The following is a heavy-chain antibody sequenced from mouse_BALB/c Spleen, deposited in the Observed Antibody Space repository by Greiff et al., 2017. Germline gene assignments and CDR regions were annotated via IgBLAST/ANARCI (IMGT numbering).Heavy chain of an antibody. Sequence: EVQVVESGGGLVQPGGSLKLSCAASGFTFSSYGMSWVRQTPDKRLELVATINSNGGSTYYPDSVKGRFTISRDNAKNTLYLQMSSLKSEDTAMYYCARYYYGSSPYYAMDYWGQGTSVTVSS. J-gene: IGHJ4*01. CDR2: INSNGGST. V-gene: IGHV5-6-3*01. D-gene: IGHD1-1*01. CDR1: GFTFSSYG. CDR3: ARYYYGSSPYYAMDY.